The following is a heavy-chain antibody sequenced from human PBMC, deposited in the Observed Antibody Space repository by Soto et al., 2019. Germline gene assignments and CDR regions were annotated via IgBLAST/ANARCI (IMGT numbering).Heavy chain of an antibody. Sequence: EVQLLESGGGLVQPGGSLRLSCAASGFTFSNYAVTWVRQAPGKGLEWVSTISGSGGSTYYADSVKGPFTISRDNSKNTLYRQMNSLRAEDTAVYYCAKDQGSSWYEIDYWGQGTLVTVSS. V-gene: IGHV3-23*01. D-gene: IGHD6-13*01. CDR1: GFTFSNYA. CDR3: AKDQGSSWYEIDY. J-gene: IGHJ4*02. CDR2: ISGSGGST.